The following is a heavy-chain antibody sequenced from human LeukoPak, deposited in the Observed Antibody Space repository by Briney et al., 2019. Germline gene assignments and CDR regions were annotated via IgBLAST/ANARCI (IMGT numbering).Heavy chain of an antibody. D-gene: IGHD3-10*01. J-gene: IGHJ4*02. CDR3: ARHKVYGSGSFYFDY. Sequence: SETLSLTCSVSGGSLSSSSYSWGWIRQPPGKGLEWIGSIYYSGNTQYNPSLKSRVTISVDTSTNQFSLKLSSVTAADTALYYCARHKVYGSGSFYFDYWGQGTLVTVSS. CDR2: IYYSGNT. CDR1: GGSLSSSSYS. V-gene: IGHV4-39*01.